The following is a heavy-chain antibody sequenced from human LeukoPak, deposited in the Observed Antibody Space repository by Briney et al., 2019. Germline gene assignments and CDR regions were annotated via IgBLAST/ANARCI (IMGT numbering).Heavy chain of an antibody. CDR1: GGSISSGDYY. CDR3: ARASMIVVVIDY. CDR2: IYYSGST. J-gene: IGHJ4*02. Sequence: SETLSLTCTVSGGSISSGDYYWSWIRLPPGKGLEWIGYIYYSGSTYYNPSLKSRVTISVDTSKNQFSLKLSSVTAADTAVYYCARASMIVVVIDYWGQGTLVTVSS. D-gene: IGHD3-22*01. V-gene: IGHV4-30-4*01.